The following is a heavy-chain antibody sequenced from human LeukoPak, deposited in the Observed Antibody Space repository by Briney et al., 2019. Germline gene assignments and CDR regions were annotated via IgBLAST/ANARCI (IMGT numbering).Heavy chain of an antibody. CDR3: ARDDGAYDSSGYYDY. CDR1: GFTFDDYG. D-gene: IGHD3-22*01. V-gene: IGHV3-20*04. Sequence: GGSLRLSCAASGFTFDDYGMSWVRQAPGKGLEWVSGINWNGGSTGYADSVKGRFTISRDNAKNSLYLQMNSLRAEDTAVYYCARDDGAYDSSGYYDYWGQGTLVTVSS. J-gene: IGHJ4*02. CDR2: INWNGGST.